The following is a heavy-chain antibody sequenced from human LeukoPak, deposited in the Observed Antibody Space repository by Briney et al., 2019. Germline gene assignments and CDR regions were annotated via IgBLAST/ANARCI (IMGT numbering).Heavy chain of an antibody. CDR2: IRTNSDNT. CDR1: GYTFKSYG. V-gene: IGHV1-18*01. CDR3: ARDGYYNVSGNYWQQKWFDP. D-gene: IGHD3-10*01. Sequence: ASVKVSCKGSGYTFKSYGISWVRQAPGQGLEWMGWIRTNSDNTNYVQKFKGRVIMTTDTYTTKAYMELRGLRAGDTAMYYCARDGYYNVSGNYWQQKWFDPWGQGTLVTVSS. J-gene: IGHJ5*02.